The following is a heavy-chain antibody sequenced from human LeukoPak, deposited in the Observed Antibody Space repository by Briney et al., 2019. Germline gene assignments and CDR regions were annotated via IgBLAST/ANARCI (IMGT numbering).Heavy chain of an antibody. V-gene: IGHV3-7*01. Sequence: GGSLRLSCAASGFTFSSYWMSWVRQAPGKGLEWVANIKQDGSEKYYVDSVKGRFTISRDNAKNSLYLQMNSLRAEDTAVYYCARVCYDILTGHYYYYYYYMDVWGKGTTVTISS. CDR1: GFTFSSYW. D-gene: IGHD3-9*01. J-gene: IGHJ6*03. CDR2: IKQDGSEK. CDR3: ARVCYDILTGHYYYYYYYMDV.